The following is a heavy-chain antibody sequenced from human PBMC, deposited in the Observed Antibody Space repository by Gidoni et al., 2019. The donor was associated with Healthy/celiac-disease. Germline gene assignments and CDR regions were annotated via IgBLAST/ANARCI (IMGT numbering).Heavy chain of an antibody. D-gene: IGHD6-25*01. J-gene: IGHJ6*02. Sequence: QVQLQESGPGLVKPSQTLSLTCTVSGGSISSGGSYWSWIRQHPGKGLEWIGYIYYSGSTYYNPSLKSRVTISVDTSKNQFSLKLSSVTAADTAVYYCARDYPPSPAAYYYGMDVWGQGTTVTVSS. V-gene: IGHV4-31*03. CDR3: ARDYPPSPAAYYYGMDV. CDR1: GGSISSGGSY. CDR2: IYYSGST.